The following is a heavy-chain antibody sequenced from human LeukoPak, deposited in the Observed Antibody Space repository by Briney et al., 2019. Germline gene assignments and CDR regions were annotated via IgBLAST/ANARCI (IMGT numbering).Heavy chain of an antibody. Sequence: SVKVSFKASGGTFSNYAISWVRQAPGQGLEWMGRIIPILGIANYAQKFQGRVTITADKSTSTAYMELSSLRSEDTAVYYCARDRRAAMVTTRWYFDLWGRGTLVTVSS. J-gene: IGHJ2*01. D-gene: IGHD5-18*01. CDR3: ARDRRAAMVTTRWYFDL. V-gene: IGHV1-69*04. CDR1: GGTFSNYA. CDR2: IIPILGIA.